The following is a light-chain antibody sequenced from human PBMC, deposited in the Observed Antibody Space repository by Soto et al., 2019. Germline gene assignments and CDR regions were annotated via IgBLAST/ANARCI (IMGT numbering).Light chain of an antibody. CDR3: QQYGSSPRT. V-gene: IGKV3-20*01. Sequence: EIVLTQSPGTLSLSLGERATLSCRASQSVSRSYLAWYQQKPGQAPRLLIYGASSRAAGIPDRFSGSGSGTDFTLIIIRLEPEDFAVYYCQQYGSSPRTFGQGTKVDIK. CDR1: QSVSRSY. J-gene: IGKJ1*01. CDR2: GAS.